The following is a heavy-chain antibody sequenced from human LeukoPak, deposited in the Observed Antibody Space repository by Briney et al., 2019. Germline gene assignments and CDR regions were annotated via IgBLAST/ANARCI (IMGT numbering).Heavy chain of an antibody. CDR1: EFTFSSYE. D-gene: IGHD6-19*01. CDR2: ISSSGDTI. J-gene: IGHJ6*02. V-gene: IGHV3-48*03. CDR3: ARDRQWLVNYYYYYGMDV. Sequence: PGGSLRLSCAASEFTFSSYEMNWVRQAPGKGLEWVSYISSSGDTIYYADSVKGRFTISRDNAKSSLYLQMNSLRDEDTAVYYCARDRQWLVNYYYYYGMDVWGQGTTVTVSS.